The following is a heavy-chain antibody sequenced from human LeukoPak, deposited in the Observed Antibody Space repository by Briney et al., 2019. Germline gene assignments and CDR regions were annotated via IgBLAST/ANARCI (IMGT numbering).Heavy chain of an antibody. V-gene: IGHV3-11*04. CDR3: AGGVGVVRPDFDY. J-gene: IGHJ4*02. D-gene: IGHD2-2*01. Sequence: PGGSLRLSCAASGFSFSDSYMTWVRQAPGKGLEWVALISKSGSDISYADSVKGRFTISRDNAKNSLYLQMNSLRAEDTAVYYCAGGVGVVRPDFDYWGQGTLVTVSS. CDR1: GFSFSDSY. CDR2: ISKSGSDI.